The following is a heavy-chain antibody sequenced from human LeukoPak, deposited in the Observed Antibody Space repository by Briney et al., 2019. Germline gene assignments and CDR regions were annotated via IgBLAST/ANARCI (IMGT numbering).Heavy chain of an antibody. J-gene: IGHJ4*02. CDR3: VKEVVATIPPL. CDR2: IDTKGTRT. Sequence: PGGSLRLSCAASGFTFSSYGMSWVRQAPGKGLEWVSGIDTKGTRTYYADSVKGRFTISRDNSKNTLFLQMNSLRAEDTAVYYCVKEVVATIPPLWGQGTLVTVSS. D-gene: IGHD5-12*01. V-gene: IGHV3-23*01. CDR1: GFTFSSYG.